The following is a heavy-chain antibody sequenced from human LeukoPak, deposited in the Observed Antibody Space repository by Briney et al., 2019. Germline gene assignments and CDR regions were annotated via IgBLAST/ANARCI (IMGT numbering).Heavy chain of an antibody. CDR3: AKESLRGHSYGFDN. Sequence: GGSLRLSCAASGFPFSAYAMSWVRQAPGKGLEWVSAISASGDTTYYADSVRGRFTISGDNSKNTLYLQMNSLRAGDTALYYCAKESLRGHSYGFDNWGQGTLVTVSS. D-gene: IGHD5-18*01. J-gene: IGHJ4*02. V-gene: IGHV3-23*01. CDR2: ISASGDTT. CDR1: GFPFSAYA.